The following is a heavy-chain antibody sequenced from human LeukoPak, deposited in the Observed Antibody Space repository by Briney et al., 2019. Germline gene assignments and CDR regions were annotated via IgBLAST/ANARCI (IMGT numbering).Heavy chain of an antibody. V-gene: IGHV3-23*01. CDR2: ISGSGGST. J-gene: IGHJ5*02. CDR3: AKYEDYYGSGSYYKDGEPSPNWFDP. CDR1: GFTFSSYA. D-gene: IGHD3-10*01. Sequence: GGSLRLSCAASGFTFSSYAMSWVRQAPGKGLEWVSAISGSGGSTYYADSVKGRFTISRDNSKNTLYLQMNSLRAEDTAVYYCAKYEDYYGSGSYYKDGEPSPNWFDPWGQGTLVTVSS.